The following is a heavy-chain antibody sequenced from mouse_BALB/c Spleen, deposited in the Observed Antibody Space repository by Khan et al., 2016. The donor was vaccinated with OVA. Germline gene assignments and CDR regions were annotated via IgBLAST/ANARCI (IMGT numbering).Heavy chain of an antibody. Sequence: VQLLETGPGLVAPSQSLSITCTVSGFSLTSYGVHWVRQPPGKGLEWLGVIWAGGSTNYNSALMSRLSISKDNSKSQVFLKMNSRQTDDTAMYYWARLEDIWGQGTTLTVSS. J-gene: IGHJ2*01. CDR1: GFSLTSYG. CDR3: ARLEDI. D-gene: IGHD1-3*01. V-gene: IGHV2-9*02. CDR2: IWAGGST.